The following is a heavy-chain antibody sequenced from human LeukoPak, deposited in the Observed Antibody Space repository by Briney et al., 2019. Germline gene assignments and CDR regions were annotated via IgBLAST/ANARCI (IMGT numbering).Heavy chain of an antibody. Sequence: PGGSLRLSCAASGFTFSSYGMRWVRQAPGKGLEWVAVISYDGSNKYYADSVKGRFTISRDNSKSTLYLQMNSLRAEDTAVYYCAKALEFVVVTATPPDYWGQGTLVTVSS. CDR1: GFTFSSYG. V-gene: IGHV3-30*18. J-gene: IGHJ4*02. D-gene: IGHD2-21*02. CDR3: AKALEFVVVTATPPDY. CDR2: ISYDGSNK.